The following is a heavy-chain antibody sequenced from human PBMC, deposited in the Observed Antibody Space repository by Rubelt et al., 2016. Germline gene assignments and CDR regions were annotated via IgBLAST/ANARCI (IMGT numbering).Heavy chain of an antibody. V-gene: IGHV4-34*01. J-gene: IGHJ6*02. CDR1: GGSFSGYY. CDR2: INHSGST. Sequence: QVQLQQWGAGLLKPSETLSLTCAVYGGSFSGYYWSWIRQPPGKGLEWIGEINHSGSTNYNPSLKSRVTISVDTSKNQFSLKLSSVTAADTAVYYCARGPGIQGMDVWGQGTTVTVSS. CDR3: ARGPGIQGMDV. D-gene: IGHD5-18*01.